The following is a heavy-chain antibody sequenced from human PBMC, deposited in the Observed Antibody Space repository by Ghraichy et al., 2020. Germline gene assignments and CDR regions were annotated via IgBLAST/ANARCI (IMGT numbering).Heavy chain of an antibody. Sequence: GGSLRLSCAASGFTFDDYTMHWVRQAPGKGLEWVSLISWDGGSTYYADSVKGRFTISRDNSKNSLYLQMNSLRTEDTALYYCAKDAFTIFGGTSYYYYGMDVWGQGTTVTVSS. CDR1: GFTFDDYT. CDR3: AKDAFTIFGGTSYYYYGMDV. CDR2: ISWDGGST. D-gene: IGHD3-3*01. J-gene: IGHJ6*02. V-gene: IGHV3-43*01.